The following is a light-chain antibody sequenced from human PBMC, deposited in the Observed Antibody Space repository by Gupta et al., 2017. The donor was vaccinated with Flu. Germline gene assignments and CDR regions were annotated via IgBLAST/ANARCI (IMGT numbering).Light chain of an antibody. J-gene: IGKJ1*01. CDR3: QQYGTVPWT. CDR2: GAS. V-gene: IGKV3-20*01. Sequence: ENVLTQSPGTLSLSPGERATLSCRARQSVSTYLVWYQQKPDQAPRLHIYGASTRATGIPDRFSGSGSGTDFTLTISRLESEDSAVYYCQQYGTVPWTFGQGTKVELK. CDR1: QSVSTY.